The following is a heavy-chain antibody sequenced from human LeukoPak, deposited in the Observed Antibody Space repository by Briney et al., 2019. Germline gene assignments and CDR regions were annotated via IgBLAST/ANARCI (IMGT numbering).Heavy chain of an antibody. CDR3: AAGLTMTGDRGIDY. CDR2: IHSSGNT. J-gene: IGHJ4*02. CDR1: GFTFSGYS. V-gene: IGHV3-21*01. D-gene: IGHD4/OR15-4a*01. Sequence: GGSLRLSCAASGFTFSGYSMNWVRQAPGKGLDWVSAIHSSGNTYYADSVKGRVTISRDNAKNSLYLQMNSLRDEDTGIYYCAAGLTMTGDRGIDYWGQGTPVTVSS.